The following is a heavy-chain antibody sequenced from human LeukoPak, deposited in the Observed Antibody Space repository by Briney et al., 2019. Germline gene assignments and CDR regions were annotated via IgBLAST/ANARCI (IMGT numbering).Heavy chain of an antibody. CDR3: ARSAFLVTAPGLYYFDY. CDR1: GGSISTYY. J-gene: IGHJ4*02. D-gene: IGHD6-13*01. Sequence: PSETLSLTCTVSGGSISTYYWSWIRQPPGKGLERIGYIHYTGSTDYNPSLKSRVTISLDTSKNQFSLNLSSVTAADTAVYYCARSAFLVTAPGLYYFDYWGQGTLVAVSS. V-gene: IGHV4-59*01. CDR2: IHYTGST.